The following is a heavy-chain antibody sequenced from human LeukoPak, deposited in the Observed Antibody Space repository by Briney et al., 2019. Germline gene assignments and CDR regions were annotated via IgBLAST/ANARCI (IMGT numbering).Heavy chain of an antibody. CDR3: ARDSRGPTGFDY. Sequence: GASVKVSCKGSGGTFSSYTISWVRQSPGQGLEWMGRIIPILGIADYAQKFQGRVTITADKSTSTAYMELSSLRSEDTAVYYCARDSRGPTGFDYWGQGTLVTVSS. CDR1: GGTFSSYT. CDR2: IIPILGIA. D-gene: IGHD1-14*01. J-gene: IGHJ4*02. V-gene: IGHV1-69*04.